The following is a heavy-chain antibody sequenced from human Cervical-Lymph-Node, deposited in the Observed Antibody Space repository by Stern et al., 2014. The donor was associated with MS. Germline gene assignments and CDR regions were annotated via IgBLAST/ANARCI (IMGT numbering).Heavy chain of an antibody. D-gene: IGHD3-16*02. CDR2: VNPSGGGT. Sequence: QVQLVQSGAEVKKPGAAVKVSCKASGYTFTGYYIHWVRQAPGQGLEWMGIVNPSGGGTRYAQRLQGRITMTRDTSTSTVYMELSSLRSEDTAVYYCARDQKGQLGYHYFYGMDVWGLGTAVIVSS. CDR1: GYTFTGYY. J-gene: IGHJ6*02. V-gene: IGHV1-46*03. CDR3: ARDQKGQLGYHYFYGMDV.